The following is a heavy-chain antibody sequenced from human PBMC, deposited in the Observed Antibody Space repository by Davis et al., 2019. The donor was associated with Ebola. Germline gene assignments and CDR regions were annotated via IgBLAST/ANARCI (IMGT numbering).Heavy chain of an antibody. Sequence: GESLKISCVVPGFTFSDFEMNWLRQAPGKGLEWVSYIGRRGTNINYADSVKGRFTISRDNAKNSLYLQMNSLRAEDAAVYYCARGEVRHFDYWGQGALVTVSS. CDR2: IGRRGTNI. CDR1: GFTFSDFE. V-gene: IGHV3-48*03. D-gene: IGHD1-26*01. J-gene: IGHJ4*02. CDR3: ARGEVRHFDY.